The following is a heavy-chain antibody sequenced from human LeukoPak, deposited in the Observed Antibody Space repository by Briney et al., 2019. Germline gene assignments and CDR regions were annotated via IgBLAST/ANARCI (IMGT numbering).Heavy chain of an antibody. CDR2: ISGSGGST. J-gene: IGHJ4*02. CDR1: GFTFSRYA. Sequence: GGSLRLSCAASGFTFSRYAISGVRQAPGKGLEWVSAISGSGGSTYYADSVKGRFTISRDNSKNTLYLQMNSPRAEDTAVYYCAKMYYIGDYRGHSDYWGQGTLVTVSS. CDR3: AKMYYIGDYRGHSDY. D-gene: IGHD4-17*01. V-gene: IGHV3-23*01.